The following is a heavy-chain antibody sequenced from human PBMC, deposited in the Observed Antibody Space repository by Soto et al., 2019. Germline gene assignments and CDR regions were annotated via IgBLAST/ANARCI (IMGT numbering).Heavy chain of an antibody. J-gene: IGHJ4*02. CDR1: GGSVNSDNYY. CDR2: IYHSGRT. Sequence: SETLSLTCTVSGGSVNSDNYYWSWIRQPPGKGLEWIGYIYHSGRTSYNPSLETRVTISVDTSRNQFSLRLSSVTAADTAVFYCAREYSNSQEAVALWGKGALVTVS. V-gene: IGHV4-61*01. CDR3: AREYSNSQEAVAL. D-gene: IGHD6-6*01.